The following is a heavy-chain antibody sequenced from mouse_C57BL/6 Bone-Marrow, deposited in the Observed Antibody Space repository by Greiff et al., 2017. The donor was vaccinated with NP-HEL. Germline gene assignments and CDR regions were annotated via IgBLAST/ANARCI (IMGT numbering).Heavy chain of an antibody. CDR3: RGGLLLYFDY. CDR2: IRNKANNHAT. V-gene: IGHV6-6*01. Sequence: EVQRVESGGGLVQPGGSMKLSCAASGFTFSDAWMDWVRQSPEKGLEWVAEIRNKANNHATYYAESVKGRFTISRDDSKSSVYLQMNSLRAEDTGIYYCRGGLLLYFDYWGQGTTLTVSS. J-gene: IGHJ2*01. CDR1: GFTFSDAW. D-gene: IGHD2-3*01.